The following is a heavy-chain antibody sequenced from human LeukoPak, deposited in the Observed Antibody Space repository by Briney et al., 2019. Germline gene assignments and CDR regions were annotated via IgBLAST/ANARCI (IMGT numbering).Heavy chain of an antibody. CDR2: IYYSGST. D-gene: IGHD4-17*01. J-gene: IGHJ6*03. CDR3: AREYGDYVSYYYYMDV. CDR1: GGSIRSYY. V-gene: IGHV4-59*12. Sequence: PSETLSLTCTVSGGSIRSYYWSWIRQSPGKGLEWIGYIYYSGSTNYNPSLKSRVTISVDTSKNQFSLKLSSVTAADTAVYYCAREYGDYVSYYYYMDVWGKGTTVTVSS.